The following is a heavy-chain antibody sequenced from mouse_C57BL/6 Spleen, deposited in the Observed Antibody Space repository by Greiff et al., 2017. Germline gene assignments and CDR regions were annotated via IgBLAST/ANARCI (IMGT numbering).Heavy chain of an antibody. J-gene: IGHJ3*01. CDR1: GYTFTSYW. V-gene: IGHV1-59*01. D-gene: IGHD2-5*01. Sequence: QVQLQQPGAELVRPGTSVKLSCKASGYTFTSYWMHWVKQRPGQGLEWIGVIDPSDSYTNYNQKFKGKATLPVDTSSSTAYMQLSSLTSEDSAVYYCARSAYYSNYVGIFAYWGQGTLVTVSA. CDR2: IDPSDSYT. CDR3: ARSAYYSNYVGIFAY.